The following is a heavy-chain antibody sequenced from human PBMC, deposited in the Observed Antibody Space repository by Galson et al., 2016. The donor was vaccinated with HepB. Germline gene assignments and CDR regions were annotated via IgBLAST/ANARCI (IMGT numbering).Heavy chain of an antibody. CDR1: GFTFRSYW. D-gene: IGHD6-19*01. V-gene: IGHV3-7*03. CDR3: ARVSSGWSLPMRRKAGHWFDP. CDR2: INQDGSEQ. Sequence: SLRLSCAASGFTFRSYWMSWVRQAPGKGLEWVANINQDGSEQYQVASVKVRFTISRDNAKNSLNLQMNSLRAEDTAVYYCARVSSGWSLPMRRKAGHWFDPWGQGTLVTVSS. J-gene: IGHJ5*02.